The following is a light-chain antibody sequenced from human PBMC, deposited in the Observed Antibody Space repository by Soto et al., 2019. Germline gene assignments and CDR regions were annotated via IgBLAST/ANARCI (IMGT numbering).Light chain of an antibody. CDR3: TSYTSSFTYV. CDR1: SSDVGGYNF. Sequence: SVLTQPASVSGSPGQSITISCTGTSSDVGGYNFVSWYQHHPGKAPKLIIYDVSYRPSGVSNRFSVSKSGNTASLTISGLQAEDEADYYCTSYTSSFTYVFGTGTKVTVL. J-gene: IGLJ1*01. V-gene: IGLV2-14*03. CDR2: DVS.